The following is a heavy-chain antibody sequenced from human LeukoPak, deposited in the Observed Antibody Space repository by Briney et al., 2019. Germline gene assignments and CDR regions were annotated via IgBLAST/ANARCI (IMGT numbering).Heavy chain of an antibody. Sequence: GGSPRLSCVGSGFIFSSYDMGWVRQAPGKGLEWVSSISSSSSYIYYADSVKGRFTISRDNAKNSLYLQMNSLRAEDTAVYHCATQIPYYSNYGYFDYWGQGTLVTVSS. CDR3: ATQIPYYSNYGYFDY. V-gene: IGHV3-21*01. D-gene: IGHD4-11*01. J-gene: IGHJ4*02. CDR1: GFIFSSYD. CDR2: ISSSSSYI.